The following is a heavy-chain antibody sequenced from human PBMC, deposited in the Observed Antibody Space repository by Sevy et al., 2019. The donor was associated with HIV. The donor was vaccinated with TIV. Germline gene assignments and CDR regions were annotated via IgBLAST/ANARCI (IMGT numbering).Heavy chain of an antibody. CDR1: GFSFSKYG. J-gene: IGHJ4*02. Sequence: AGSLRLSCAASGFSFSKYGMHWVLQAPGKALEWVALIWYDGSSEYYADSVKGRFTISRDNSNNTLYLQVNSLRSEGTAVYYCVRGADCYDRGGANCDSWGQGTLVTVSS. CDR2: IWYDGSSE. CDR3: VRGADCYDRGGANCDS. D-gene: IGHD2-21*01. V-gene: IGHV3-33*01.